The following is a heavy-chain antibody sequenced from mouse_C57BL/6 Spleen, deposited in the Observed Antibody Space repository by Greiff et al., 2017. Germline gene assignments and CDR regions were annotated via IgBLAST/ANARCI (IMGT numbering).Heavy chain of an antibody. Sequence: QVQLQQPGAELVMPGASVKLSCKASGYTFTSYWMHWVKQRPGQGLEWIGEIDPSDSYTNYNQKFKGKSTLTVDKSSSTAYMQLSSLTSEDSAVYYCARSCDYDRYFDVWGTGTTVTVSS. D-gene: IGHD2-4*01. V-gene: IGHV1-69*01. CDR2: IDPSDSYT. CDR1: GYTFTSYW. CDR3: ARSCDYDRYFDV. J-gene: IGHJ1*03.